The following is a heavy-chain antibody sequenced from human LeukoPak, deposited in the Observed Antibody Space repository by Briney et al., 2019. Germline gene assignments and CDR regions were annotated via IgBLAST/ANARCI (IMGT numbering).Heavy chain of an antibody. Sequence: SETLSLTCTVSGGSISSSSYYWGWIRQPPGKGLEWIGSIYYSGSTYYNPSLKSRVTISVDTSKNQFSLKLSSVTAADTAVYYCARGRLRFLEWLFRGYFDYWGQGTLVTVSS. CDR1: GGSISSSSYY. V-gene: IGHV4-39*07. J-gene: IGHJ4*02. CDR3: ARGRLRFLEWLFRGYFDY. CDR2: IYYSGST. D-gene: IGHD3-3*01.